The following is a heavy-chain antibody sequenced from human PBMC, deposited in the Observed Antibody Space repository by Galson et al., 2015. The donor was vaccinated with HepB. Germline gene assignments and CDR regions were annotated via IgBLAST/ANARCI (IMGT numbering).Heavy chain of an antibody. CDR2: ISYDGSTQ. Sequence: SLRLSCAASGFIFSNHALHWVRRAPGKGLEWVAFISYDGSTQNYADSVKGRFTVSSDSAKNTMYLQMDSLRVEDTAIYYCVKDRGYVYGDYDGYFQSWGQGALVTVSS. D-gene: IGHD4-17*01. V-gene: IGHV3-30*04. CDR1: GFIFSNHA. CDR3: VKDRGYVYGDYDGYFQS. J-gene: IGHJ1*01.